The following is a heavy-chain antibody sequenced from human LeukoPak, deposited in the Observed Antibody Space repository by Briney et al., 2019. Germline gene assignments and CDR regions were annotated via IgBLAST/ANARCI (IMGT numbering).Heavy chain of an antibody. CDR3: ARDRPGYDAFDI. V-gene: IGHV4-39*02. D-gene: IGHD5-12*01. J-gene: IGHJ3*02. CDR1: GGSISSSDYY. CDR2: IYYSGVT. Sequence: SETLSLTCTVSGGSISSSDYYWAWIRQPPGKGLEWIGSIYYSGVTYYIPAFQSRVTMSVDTSRNQFSLRLSSVTAADTAVYYCARDRPGYDAFDIWGQGTMVTVSS.